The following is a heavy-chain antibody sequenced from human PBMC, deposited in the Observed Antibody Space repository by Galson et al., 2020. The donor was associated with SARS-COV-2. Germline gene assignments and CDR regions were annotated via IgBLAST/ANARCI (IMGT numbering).Heavy chain of an antibody. Sequence: GGSLRLSCAASGFTFSSYAMHWVRQAPGKGLEWVAVISYDGSNKYYADSVKGRFTISRDNSKNTLYLQMNSLRAEDTAVYYCARDSGLMGSYYDFWSGIIPKSGAFDIWGQGTMVTVSS. D-gene: IGHD3-3*01. CDR1: GFTFSSYA. CDR3: ARDSGLMGSYYDFWSGIIPKSGAFDI. V-gene: IGHV3-30-3*01. J-gene: IGHJ3*02. CDR2: ISYDGSNK.